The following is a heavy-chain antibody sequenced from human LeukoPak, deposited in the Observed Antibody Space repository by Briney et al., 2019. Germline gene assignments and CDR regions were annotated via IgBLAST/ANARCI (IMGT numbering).Heavy chain of an antibody. CDR3: ARDYYDSSGYYESDY. CDR1: GFTFSSYA. Sequence: GGSLRLSCAASGFTFSSYAMHWVRQAPGKGLEWVAVISYDGSNKYYADSVKGRFTISRDNPKNTLYLQMNSLRAEDTAVYYCARDYYDSSGYYESDYWGQGTLVTVSS. J-gene: IGHJ4*02. CDR2: ISYDGSNK. D-gene: IGHD3-22*01. V-gene: IGHV3-30*04.